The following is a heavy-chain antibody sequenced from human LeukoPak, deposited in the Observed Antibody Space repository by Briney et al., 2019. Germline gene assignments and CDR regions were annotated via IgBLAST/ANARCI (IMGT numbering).Heavy chain of an antibody. CDR2: IYSGDTT. Sequence: GGSLRLSCAASGFTVSTTYMSWVRQAPGKGLEWVSVIYSGDTTSCADSVKGRFTISRDSSKNTLYLDMNSLRVEDTAMYYCARDWYSSGYYGYWGQGTLVTVSS. CDR3: ARDWYSSGYYGY. D-gene: IGHD6-19*01. CDR1: GFTVSTTY. J-gene: IGHJ4*02. V-gene: IGHV3-66*01.